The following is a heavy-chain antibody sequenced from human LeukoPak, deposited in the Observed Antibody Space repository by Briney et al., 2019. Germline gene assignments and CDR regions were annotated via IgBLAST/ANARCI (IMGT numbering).Heavy chain of an antibody. V-gene: IGHV4-59*01. D-gene: IGHD6-19*01. J-gene: IGHJ6*03. Sequence: SETLSLTCTVSGGSISSYYWSWIRQPPGKGLEWIGYIYYSGSTNYNPSLKSRVTISVDTSKNQFSLKLSSVTAADTAVYYCARSGYSSGYAYYYYMDVWGKGTTVTISS. CDR3: ARSGYSSGYAYYYYMDV. CDR1: GGSISSYY. CDR2: IYYSGST.